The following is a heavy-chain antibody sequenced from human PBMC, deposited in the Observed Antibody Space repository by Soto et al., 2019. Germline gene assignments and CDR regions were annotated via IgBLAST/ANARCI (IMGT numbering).Heavy chain of an antibody. CDR1: GFTFSSYA. J-gene: IGHJ6*03. V-gene: IGHV3-23*01. CDR3: AARLGRDKYYYYMDV. D-gene: IGHD6-19*01. CDR2: ISGSGGST. Sequence: GSLILSCAASGFTFSSYAMSWVRQAPGKGLEWVSAISGSGGSTYYADSVKGRFTISRDNSKNTLYLQMNSLRAEDTAVYYCAARLGRDKYYYYMDVWGKGTTVTVSS.